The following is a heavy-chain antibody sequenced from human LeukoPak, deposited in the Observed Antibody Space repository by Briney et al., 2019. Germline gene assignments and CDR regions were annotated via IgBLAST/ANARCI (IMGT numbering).Heavy chain of an antibody. CDR3: ARDPYSYDY. D-gene: IGHD5-18*01. J-gene: IGHJ4*02. V-gene: IGHV3-7*01. Sequence: GGALRLSCSASWFTLCRYLVSWVRPGPGEGGEWVANIKQDGSEKYYVDSVKGRFTISRDNAKNSLYLQMNSLRAEDTAVYYCARDPYSYDYWGQGTLVTVSS. CDR1: WFTLCRYL. CDR2: IKQDGSEK.